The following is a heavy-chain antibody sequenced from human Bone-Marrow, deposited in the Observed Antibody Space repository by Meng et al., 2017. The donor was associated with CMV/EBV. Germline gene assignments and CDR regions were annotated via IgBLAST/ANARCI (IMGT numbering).Heavy chain of an antibody. D-gene: IGHD3-3*01. J-gene: IGHJ4*02. Sequence: SETLSLTCTVAGGSISSSSYYWGWIRQPPGKGLEWIGSIYYSGSTYYNPSLKSRVTISVDTSKNQFSMKPSSVTAPETAAYYWARGGLDIGSGYYTGEYYFDYWGQGTLVTVSS. CDR1: GGSISSSSYY. CDR2: IYYSGST. CDR3: ARGGLDIGSGYYTGEYYFDY. V-gene: IGHV4-39*07.